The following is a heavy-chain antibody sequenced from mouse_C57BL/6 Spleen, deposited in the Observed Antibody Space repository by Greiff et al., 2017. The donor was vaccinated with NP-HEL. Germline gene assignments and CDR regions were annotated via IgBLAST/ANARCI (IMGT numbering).Heavy chain of an antibody. D-gene: IGHD1-1*01. CDR1: GFTFSSYG. J-gene: IGHJ1*03. CDR3: ARGYYYGSSSHWYFDV. Sequence: EVQLVESGGDLVNPGGSLKLSCAASGFTFSSYGMSWVRQTPDKRLEWVATISSGGSYTYYPDSVKGRFTISRDNAKNTLYLQMSSLKSEDTAMYYCARGYYYGSSSHWYFDVWGTGTTVTVSS. CDR2: ISSGGSYT. V-gene: IGHV5-6*01.